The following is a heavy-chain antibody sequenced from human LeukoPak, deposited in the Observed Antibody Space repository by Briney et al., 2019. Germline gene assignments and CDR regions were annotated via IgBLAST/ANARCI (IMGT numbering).Heavy chain of an antibody. D-gene: IGHD3-10*01. Sequence: GGSLRLSCAASGFTFDDYTMHWVRQAPGKGLEWVSLISWDGGSTYYADSVKGRFTISRDNSKNSLYLQMNSLRTEDTALYYCAKGRSELVRRVIEYWGQGTLVTVSS. CDR2: ISWDGGST. J-gene: IGHJ4*02. V-gene: IGHV3-43*01. CDR3: AKGRSELVRRVIEY. CDR1: GFTFDDYT.